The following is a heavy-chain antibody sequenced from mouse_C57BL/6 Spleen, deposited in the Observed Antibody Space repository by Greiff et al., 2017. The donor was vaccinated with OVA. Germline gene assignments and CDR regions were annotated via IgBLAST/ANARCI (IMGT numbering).Heavy chain of an antibody. CDR1: GFTFSDYY. J-gene: IGHJ4*01. CDR3: ARDRGSYYSNYGYAMDY. CDR2: INYDGSST. Sequence: EVHLVESEGGLVQPGSSMKLSCTASGFTFSDYYMAWVRQVPEQGLEWVANINYDGSSTYYLDSLKSRFIISRDNAKNILYLQMSSLKSEDTATYYWARDRGSYYSNYGYAMDYWGQGTSVTVSS. V-gene: IGHV5-16*01. D-gene: IGHD2-5*01.